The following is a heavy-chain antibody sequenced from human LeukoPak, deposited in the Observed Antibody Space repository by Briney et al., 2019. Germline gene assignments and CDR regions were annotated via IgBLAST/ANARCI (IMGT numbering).Heavy chain of an antibody. D-gene: IGHD3-10*01. V-gene: IGHV4-4*07. CDR3: ARGSARGLYFDY. CDR2: IYTSGST. Sequence: SETLSLTCTVSGGSISGYYWSWIRQPAGKGLEWIGRIYTSGSTNYNPSLKSRVTMSVDTSKNQFSLKLSSVTAADTAVYYCARGSARGLYFDYWGQGTLVTVSS. CDR1: GGSISGYY. J-gene: IGHJ4*02.